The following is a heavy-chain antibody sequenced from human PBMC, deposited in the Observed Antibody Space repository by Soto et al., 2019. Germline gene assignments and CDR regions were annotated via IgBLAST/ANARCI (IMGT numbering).Heavy chain of an antibody. CDR3: AMVDVYVTPSPQNV. J-gene: IGHJ6*02. CDR1: GYSFTRYG. V-gene: IGHV1-18*01. D-gene: IGHD3-16*01. Sequence: QVQLVQSGAEVKNPGASVKVSCKASGYSFTRYGIGWARQAPGQGLEWMGWINAYNGNTNYAQNLQGRLTLPTDTSTTKAYMELRSVRSNDTAIYYCAMVDVYVTPSPQNVWGQGTTVTVSS. CDR2: INAYNGNT.